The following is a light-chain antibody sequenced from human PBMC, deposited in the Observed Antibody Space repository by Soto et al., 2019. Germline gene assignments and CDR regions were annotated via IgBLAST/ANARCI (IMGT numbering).Light chain of an antibody. CDR2: DVS. CDR1: SNDVGGYNF. J-gene: IGLJ1*01. Sequence: QSVLTQPASVSGSPGQSITLSCTGTSNDVGGYNFVSWYQQYPGKAPKLLIYDVSNRPSGVSNRFSGSKSDNTASLTISGLQPDDEADYYCSSNKSSSPYVFGTGTKLTVL. CDR3: SSNKSSSPYV. V-gene: IGLV2-14*03.